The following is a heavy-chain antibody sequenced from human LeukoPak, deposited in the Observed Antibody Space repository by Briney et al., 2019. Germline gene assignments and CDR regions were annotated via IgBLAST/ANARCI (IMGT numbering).Heavy chain of an antibody. CDR1: GGSFSSSSYY. CDR2: IYYSGST. J-gene: IGHJ4*02. Sequence: SETLSLTCTVSGGSFSSSSYYWGGVRNPPGKGLKWIASIYYSGSTYYNPSLKSRVTISVDTSKNQFSLKLSSVTAADTAVYYCARQMGRGSYFDYWGQGTLVTVSS. V-gene: IGHV4-39*01. D-gene: IGHD1-26*01. CDR3: ARQMGRGSYFDY.